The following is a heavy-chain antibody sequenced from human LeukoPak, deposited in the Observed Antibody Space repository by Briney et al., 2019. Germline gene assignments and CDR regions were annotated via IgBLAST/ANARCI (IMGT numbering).Heavy chain of an antibody. CDR3: AKKGESLDYYAMDV. CDR2: INSGSGGRS. D-gene: IGHD3-10*01. V-gene: IGHV3-23*01. J-gene: IGHJ6*02. Sequence: GGSLRLSCTASGFTFSRYAMSWVRQPPGKGLEWVSSINSGSGGRSYYAVSVEGRFTISRDNSKNTLCLQMNSLRGEDTALYYCAKKGESLDYYAMDVWGQGTTVTVSS. CDR1: GFTFSRYA.